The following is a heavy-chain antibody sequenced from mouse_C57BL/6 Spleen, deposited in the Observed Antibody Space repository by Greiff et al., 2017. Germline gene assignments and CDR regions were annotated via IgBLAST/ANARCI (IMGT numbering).Heavy chain of an antibody. CDR3: ARWDTAVVAFDD. CDR1: GYTFTSYW. Sequence: QVQLQQPGAELVKPGASVKMSCKASGYTFTSYWITWVKQRPGQGLEWIGDIYPGSGSTNYNEKFKSKATLTVDTSSSTAYMQLSSLTSEDSAVYYGARWDTAVVAFDDWGQGTTLTVSS. D-gene: IGHD1-1*01. CDR2: IYPGSGST. J-gene: IGHJ2*01. V-gene: IGHV1-55*01.